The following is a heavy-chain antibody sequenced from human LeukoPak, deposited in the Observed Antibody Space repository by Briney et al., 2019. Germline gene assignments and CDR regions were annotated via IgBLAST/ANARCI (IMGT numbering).Heavy chain of an antibody. CDR3: ARHRIASNRRYFDY. V-gene: IGHV4-30-4*08. Sequence: ASETLSLTCTVSGGSISSGDYYWSWIRQPPGKGLEWIGYIYYSGSTYYNPSLKSRVTISVDTSKNQFSLKLSSVTAADTAVYYCARHRIASNRRYFDYWGQGTLVTVSS. D-gene: IGHD2-21*01. J-gene: IGHJ4*02. CDR1: GGSISSGDYY. CDR2: IYYSGST.